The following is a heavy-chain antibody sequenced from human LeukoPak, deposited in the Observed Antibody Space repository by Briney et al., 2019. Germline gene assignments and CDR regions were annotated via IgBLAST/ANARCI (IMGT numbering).Heavy chain of an antibody. J-gene: IGHJ6*03. D-gene: IGHD2-15*01. CDR2: INPGGDNT. Sequence: ASVKVSCKASGYTFTKSYIHWVRQAPGQRLEWMGLINPGGDNTKYAQNFQGRVTMTRDTSLSTAYMELSGLRSDDTAVYYCARGVVAATFYYYMDVWGKGTTVTVSS. CDR1: GYTFTKSY. V-gene: IGHV1-46*01. CDR3: ARGVVAATFYYYMDV.